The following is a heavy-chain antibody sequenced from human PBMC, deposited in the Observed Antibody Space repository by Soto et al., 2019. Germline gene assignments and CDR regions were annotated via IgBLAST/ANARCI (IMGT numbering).Heavy chain of an antibody. CDR2: ISYDGSNK. Sequence: PGGSLRLSCAASGFTFSSYAMHWVRQAPGKGLEWVAVISYDGSNKYYADSVKGRFTISRDNSKNTLYLQMNSLRAEDTAVYYCASGVAASHFYYYYMDVWGKGTTVTVSS. CDR1: GFTFSSYA. D-gene: IGHD2-15*01. V-gene: IGHV3-30-3*01. CDR3: ASGVAASHFYYYYMDV. J-gene: IGHJ6*03.